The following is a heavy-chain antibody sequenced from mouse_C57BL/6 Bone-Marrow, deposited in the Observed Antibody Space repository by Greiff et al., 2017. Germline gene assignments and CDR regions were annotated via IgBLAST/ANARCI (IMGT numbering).Heavy chain of an antibody. V-gene: IGHV1-82*01. CDR3: ARNIRFAY. Sequence: QVQLQQSGPELVKPGASVKISCKASGYAFSSSWMNWVKQRPGKGLEWIGRIYPGDGDTNYNGKFKGKATLTADKSSSTAYMQLSSLTSEDSAVCFCARNIRFAYWGQGTLVTVSA. J-gene: IGHJ3*01. CDR1: GYAFSSSW. CDR2: IYPGDGDT.